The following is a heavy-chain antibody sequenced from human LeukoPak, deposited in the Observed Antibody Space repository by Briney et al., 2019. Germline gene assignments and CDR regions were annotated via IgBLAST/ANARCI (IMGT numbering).Heavy chain of an antibody. CDR2: ISNDGSNK. CDR1: GFTFSSYA. Sequence: GGSLRLSCAASGFTFSSYALHWVRQSPGKGLEWVAVISNDGSNKYYADSVKGRFTISRDNSKNTLYLQMNSLRAEDTALYYCARSPAGPNYYGMDVWGQGTTVTVSS. CDR3: ARSPAGPNYYGMDV. D-gene: IGHD1-14*01. J-gene: IGHJ6*02. V-gene: IGHV3-30-3*01.